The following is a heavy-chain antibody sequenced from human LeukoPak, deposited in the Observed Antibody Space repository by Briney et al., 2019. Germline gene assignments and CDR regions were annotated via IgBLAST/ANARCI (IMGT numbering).Heavy chain of an antibody. J-gene: IGHJ4*02. D-gene: IGHD3-22*01. CDR1: GFNFSSYS. CDR2: ISSSSSYI. CDR3: ARDLRSSGYYAFDY. V-gene: IGHV3-21*01. Sequence: GGSLRLSCAASGFNFSSYSMNWVRQAPGKGLEWVSSISSSSSYIYYADSVKGRFTTSRDNAKNSLYLQMNSLRAEDTAVYYCARDLRSSGYYAFDYWGQGTLVTVSS.